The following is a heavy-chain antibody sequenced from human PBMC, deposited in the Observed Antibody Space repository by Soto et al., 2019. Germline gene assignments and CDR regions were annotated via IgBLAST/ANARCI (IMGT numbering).Heavy chain of an antibody. CDR3: ARDTVGAKGWFDP. J-gene: IGHJ5*02. V-gene: IGHV1-69*05. Sequence: GASLKVSCKASGGTFSSYAISWVRQAPGQGLEWMGGIIPIFGTANYAQKLQGRVTMTTDTSTSTAYMELRSLRSDDTAVYYCARDTVGAKGWFDPWGQGTLVTVSS. CDR1: GGTFSSYA. CDR2: IIPIFGTA. D-gene: IGHD1-26*01.